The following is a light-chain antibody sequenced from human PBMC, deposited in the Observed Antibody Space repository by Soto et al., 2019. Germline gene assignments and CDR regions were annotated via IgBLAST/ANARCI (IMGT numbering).Light chain of an antibody. CDR1: GRDIGAYNY. CDR3: SSYTTSYFYV. Sequence: QSALTQPASVSGSPGQSITISCTGSGRDIGAYNYVSWYQQHPGKAPKLIIYGVKNRPSGVSNRFSASKSAFTASLTISGLQAEDEPDYYCSSYTTSYFYVFGPGTKVTVL. V-gene: IGLV2-14*01. CDR2: GVK. J-gene: IGLJ1*01.